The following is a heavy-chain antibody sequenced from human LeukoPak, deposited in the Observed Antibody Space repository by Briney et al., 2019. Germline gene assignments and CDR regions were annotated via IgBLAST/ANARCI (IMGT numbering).Heavy chain of an antibody. D-gene: IGHD4-11*01. CDR1: GFTFSSYA. CDR3: ARVPPDYNYYYYYYMDV. V-gene: IGHV3-21*01. Sequence: GGSLRLSCAASGFTFSSYAMSWVRQAPGKGLEWVSSISSSSSYIYYADSVKGRFTISRDNAKNSLYLQMNSLRAEDTAVYYCARVPPDYNYYYYYYMDVWGKGTTVTVSS. J-gene: IGHJ6*03. CDR2: ISSSSSYI.